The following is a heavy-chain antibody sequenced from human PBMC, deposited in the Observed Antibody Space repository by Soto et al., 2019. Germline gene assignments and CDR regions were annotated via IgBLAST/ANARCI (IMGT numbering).Heavy chain of an antibody. D-gene: IGHD6-19*01. CDR2: ISWNSGSI. CDR1: GFTFDDYA. Sequence: EVKLVESGGGLVQPGRSLSLSCAASGFTFDDYAMHWVRQAPGKGLEWVSGISWNSGSIGYADSVKGRFTISRDNAKNSLYLQMNSLRAEDTALYYCAKDTGYSSGWNAFDIWGQGTMVTVSS. J-gene: IGHJ3*02. V-gene: IGHV3-9*01. CDR3: AKDTGYSSGWNAFDI.